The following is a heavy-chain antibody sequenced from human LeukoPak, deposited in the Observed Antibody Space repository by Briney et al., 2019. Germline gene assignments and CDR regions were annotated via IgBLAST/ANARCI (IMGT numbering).Heavy chain of an antibody. V-gene: IGHV4-39*01. CDR2: IYYSGST. CDR3: ARHTYSSGCFDY. CDR1: GGSIRSSSYY. D-gene: IGHD6-19*01. Sequence: SSETLSLTCTVSGGSIRSSSYYWGWIRQPPGKGLEWVGSIYYSGSTYYNPSLKSRVTISVDTSKNQFSLKLSSVTAADTAVYYCARHTYSSGCFDYWGQGTLVTLSS. J-gene: IGHJ4*02.